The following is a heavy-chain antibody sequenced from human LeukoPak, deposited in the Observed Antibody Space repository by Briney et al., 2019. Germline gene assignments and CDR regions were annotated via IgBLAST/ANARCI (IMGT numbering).Heavy chain of an antibody. D-gene: IGHD3-22*01. V-gene: IGHV4-39*01. CDR1: GGSISSSSYY. CDR2: IYYSGST. J-gene: IGHJ4*02. Sequence: PSETLSLTCTVSGGSISSSSYYWGWIRQPPGKGLEWIGSIYYSGSTYYNPSLKSRVTISVDTSKNQFPLKLSSVTAADTAVYYCARQTFPNDSSGYYLDYWGQGTLVTVSS. CDR3: ARQTFPNDSSGYYLDY.